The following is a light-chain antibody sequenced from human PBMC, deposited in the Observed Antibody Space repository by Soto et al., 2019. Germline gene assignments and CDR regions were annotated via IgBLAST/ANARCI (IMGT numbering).Light chain of an antibody. Sequence: EIVLTQSPGTLSLSPGGRATLSCRASHSVSSSFLAWYQQKPGQAPRLLIYGASSRATGIPDRFSGSGSGTDFTLTISRLEPEDFAVYYCQQYGSSPWTFGQGTKVEIK. J-gene: IGKJ1*01. V-gene: IGKV3-20*01. CDR2: GAS. CDR3: QQYGSSPWT. CDR1: HSVSSSF.